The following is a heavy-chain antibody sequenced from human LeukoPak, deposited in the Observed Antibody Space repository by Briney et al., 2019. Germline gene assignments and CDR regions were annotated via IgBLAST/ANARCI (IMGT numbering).Heavy chain of an antibody. D-gene: IGHD3-10*01. CDR1: GFTFDDCA. CDR3: AKDMAAYYYSSGNIDY. Sequence: GGSLRLSCAASGFTFDDCAMHWVRQAPGKGLEWVSFISWDGGSTYYADSVKGRFTISRDNSKNSLYLQMNSLRAEDTALYYCAKDMAAYYYSSGNIDYWGQGTLVTVSS. J-gene: IGHJ4*02. V-gene: IGHV3-43D*03. CDR2: ISWDGGST.